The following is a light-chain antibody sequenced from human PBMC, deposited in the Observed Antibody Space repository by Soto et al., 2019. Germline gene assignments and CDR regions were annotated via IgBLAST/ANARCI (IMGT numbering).Light chain of an antibody. CDR2: DAS. Sequence: EIVLTQSPATLSLSPGERATLSCRASQSVSSYLAWYQQKPGQAPRLLIYDASNRVTGIPARFSGSGSGTDFTLTISSLEPEDFAVYYCQQRSNWPRGTFGQGTKV. J-gene: IGKJ1*01. CDR3: QQRSNWPRGT. V-gene: IGKV3-11*01. CDR1: QSVSSY.